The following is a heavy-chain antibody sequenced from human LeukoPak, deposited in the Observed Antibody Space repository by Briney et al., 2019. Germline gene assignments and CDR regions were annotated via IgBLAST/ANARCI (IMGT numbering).Heavy chain of an antibody. CDR1: GFSFSSYV. D-gene: IGHD6-13*01. J-gene: IGHJ4*02. Sequence: GGSLRLSCAASGFSFSSYVMSWVRQAPGKGLEWVSGISGSGGNTYYADSVKGRFTVSRDNSKYTPYLQMSSLRAEDTAVYYCAKGAAAGTPNYWGQGTLVTVSS. CDR3: AKGAAAGTPNY. CDR2: ISGSGGNT. V-gene: IGHV3-23*01.